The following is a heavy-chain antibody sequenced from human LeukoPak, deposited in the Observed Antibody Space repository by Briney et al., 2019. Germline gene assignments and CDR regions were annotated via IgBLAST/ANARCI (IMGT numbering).Heavy chain of an antibody. CDR2: TYSGDTT. D-gene: IGHD3/OR15-3a*01. V-gene: IGHV3-66*01. J-gene: IGHJ4*02. CDR3: ARERADSRNRDS. CDR1: GVILRSNH. Sequence: GGSLRLSCAAFGVILRSNHINWVRQAPGKGLEWVSRTYSGDTTYYTHSVKGRFIISRDDSKNTLSLQINDLTVEDTAVCYCARERADSRNRDSWGRGALVTVSS.